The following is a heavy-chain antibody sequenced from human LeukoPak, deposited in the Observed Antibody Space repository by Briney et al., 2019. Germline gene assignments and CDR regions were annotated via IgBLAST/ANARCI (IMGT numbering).Heavy chain of an antibody. Sequence: SETLSLTCTVSGGSISSYYWSWIPQPPGKGLEWIGYIYYSGSTNYNPSLKSRVTISVDTSKNQFSLKLSSVTAADTAVYYCARVDPDSSSTLEVFDYWGQGTLVTVSS. J-gene: IGHJ4*02. CDR2: IYYSGST. D-gene: IGHD6-6*01. CDR1: GGSISSYY. V-gene: IGHV4-59*01. CDR3: ARVDPDSSSTLEVFDY.